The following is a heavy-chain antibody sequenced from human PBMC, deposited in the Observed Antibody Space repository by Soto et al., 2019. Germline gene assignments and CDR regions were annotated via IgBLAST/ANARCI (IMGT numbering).Heavy chain of an antibody. J-gene: IGHJ5*01. V-gene: IGHV4-4*07. CDR3: ARDRGVGAATNWFDS. CDR1: GASLSSSY. D-gene: IGHD1-26*01. Sequence: QVQLQESGPELLKASETLSLTCTVSGASLSSSYWSWIRQPAGKGLEWIGRIYTNGNTNYNPSLKSRVTMAVDTSRNQFFLKLTSESAADTAVYFCARDRGVGAATNWFDSWGQGSLVSVSS. CDR2: IYTNGNT.